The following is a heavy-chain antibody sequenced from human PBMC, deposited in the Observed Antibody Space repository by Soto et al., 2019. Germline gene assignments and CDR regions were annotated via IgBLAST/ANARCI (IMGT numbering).Heavy chain of an antibody. CDR1: GFTFSSYS. D-gene: IGHD3-10*01. CDR3: AREGYYYGSGSYYAHDY. J-gene: IGHJ4*02. Sequence: EVQLVESGGGLVQPGGSLRLSCAASGFTFSSYSMNWVRQAPGKGLEWISYISSSSSTIYYADSVKGRFTISRDNAKNSLDLQMYSLGAEDTAVYYCAREGYYYGSGSYYAHDYWGQVTLVIVSS. CDR2: ISSSSSTI. V-gene: IGHV3-48*01.